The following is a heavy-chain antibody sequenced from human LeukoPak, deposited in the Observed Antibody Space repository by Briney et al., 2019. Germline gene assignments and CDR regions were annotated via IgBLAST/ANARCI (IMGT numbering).Heavy chain of an antibody. CDR3: AKDVDWNAGFDY. CDR1: GFTFDDYA. D-gene: IGHD1-1*01. Sequence: GGSLRLSCAASGFTFDDYAMHWVRQAPGKGLEWVSGISWNSGSIGYADSVKGRFTISRDNAKNSLYLQMNSLRAEDTALYYYAKDVDWNAGFDYWGQGTLVTVSS. J-gene: IGHJ4*02. V-gene: IGHV3-9*01. CDR2: ISWNSGSI.